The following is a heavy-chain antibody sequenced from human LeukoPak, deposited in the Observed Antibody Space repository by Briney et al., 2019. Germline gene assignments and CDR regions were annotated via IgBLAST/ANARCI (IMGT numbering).Heavy chain of an antibody. V-gene: IGHV4-34*01. D-gene: IGHD2-2*01. J-gene: IGHJ4*02. Sequence: SETLSLTCAVYGGSFSGYYWSWIRQPSGKGLEWIGEINHSGSTNYNPSLKSRVTISVDTSKNQFSLKLGSVTAADTAVYYCARADIVVVPAANEGNFDYWGQGTLVTVSS. CDR1: GGSFSGYY. CDR3: ARADIVVVPAANEGNFDY. CDR2: INHSGST.